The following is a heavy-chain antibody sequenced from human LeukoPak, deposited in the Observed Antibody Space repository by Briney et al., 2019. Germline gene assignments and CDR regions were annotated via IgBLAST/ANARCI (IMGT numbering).Heavy chain of an antibody. V-gene: IGHV1-69*05. CDR3: ARGVVPAANNNWFDP. D-gene: IGHD2-2*01. Sequence: SEKVSCKASGGTFSSYPISWVRQAPGQGLDWMGGIIPIFGTANYAQKFQGRVTITTDESTSTAYMELSSLRSEDTAVYYCARGVVPAANNNWFDPWGQGTLVTVSS. CDR2: IIPIFGTA. J-gene: IGHJ5*02. CDR1: GGTFSSYP.